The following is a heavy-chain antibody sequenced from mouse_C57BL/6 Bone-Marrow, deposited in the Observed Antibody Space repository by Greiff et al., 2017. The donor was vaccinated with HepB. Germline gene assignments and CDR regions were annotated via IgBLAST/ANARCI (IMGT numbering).Heavy chain of an antibody. CDR1: GFTFSSYA. D-gene: IGHD2-3*01. CDR3: AREDVDGYWDYAMDY. V-gene: IGHV5-4*01. CDR2: ISDGGSYT. J-gene: IGHJ4*01. Sequence: EVKLMESGGGLVKPGGSLKLSCAASGFTFSSYAMSWVRQTPEKRLEWVATISDGGSYTYYPDNVKGRFTISRDNAKNNLYLQMSHLKCEDTAMYYCAREDVDGYWDYAMDYWGQGTSVTASS.